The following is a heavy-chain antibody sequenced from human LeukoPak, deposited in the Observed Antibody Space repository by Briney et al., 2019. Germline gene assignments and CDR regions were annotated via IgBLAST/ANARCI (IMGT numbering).Heavy chain of an antibody. CDR3: ARRLSGSYSRHYYYYYYMDV. Sequence: SETLSLTCTVSGDSISSSSYSWGWIRQPPGKGLEWIGSIYYSGSTYYNPSLKSRVTISVDTSKNQFSLKLSSVTAADTAVYYCARRLSGSYSRHYYYYYYMDVWGKGTTVTVSS. CDR1: GDSISSSSYS. CDR2: IYYSGST. J-gene: IGHJ6*03. D-gene: IGHD1-26*01. V-gene: IGHV4-39*07.